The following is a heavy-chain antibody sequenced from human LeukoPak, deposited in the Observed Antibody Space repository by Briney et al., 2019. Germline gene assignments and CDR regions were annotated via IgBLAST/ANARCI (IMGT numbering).Heavy chain of an antibody. J-gene: IGHJ5*02. CDR2: INPSGGST. Sequence: ASVKVSCKASGYTFTSYYMHWVRQAPGQGLEWMGIINPSGGSTSYAQKFQGRVTMIRDMSTSTVYMELSSLRSEDTAVYYCARTGSYYDRWFDPWGQGTLVTVSS. D-gene: IGHD1-26*01. V-gene: IGHV1-46*01. CDR1: GYTFTSYY. CDR3: ARTGSYYDRWFDP.